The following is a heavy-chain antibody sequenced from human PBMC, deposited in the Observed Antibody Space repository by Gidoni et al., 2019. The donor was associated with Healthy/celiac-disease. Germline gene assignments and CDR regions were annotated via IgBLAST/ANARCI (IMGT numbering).Heavy chain of an antibody. Sequence: EVQLVESGGGLVKPGGSLRLSCAASGFTFSSYSMNWVRQAPGKGLEWVSSISSSSSYIYYADSVKGRFTISRDNAKNSLYRQMNSLRAEDTAVYYCARGAAAGNDAFDIWGQGTMVTVSS. CDR3: ARGAAAGNDAFDI. CDR1: GFTFSSYS. CDR2: ISSSSSYI. D-gene: IGHD6-13*01. V-gene: IGHV3-21*01. J-gene: IGHJ3*02.